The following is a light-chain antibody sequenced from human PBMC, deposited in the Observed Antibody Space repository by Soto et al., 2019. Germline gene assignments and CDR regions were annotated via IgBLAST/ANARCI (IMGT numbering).Light chain of an antibody. Sequence: QSALTKPASVSGSPGQSITISCTGTSSDVGGYNYVSWYQQHPGKAPKLMIYEVSNRPSGVSNRFSGSKSGNTASLTISGLQAEYEADYYCSSYTSSSTLVVGTGTKLTVL. CDR3: SSYTSSSTLV. J-gene: IGLJ1*01. CDR2: EVS. V-gene: IGLV2-14*01. CDR1: SSDVGGYNY.